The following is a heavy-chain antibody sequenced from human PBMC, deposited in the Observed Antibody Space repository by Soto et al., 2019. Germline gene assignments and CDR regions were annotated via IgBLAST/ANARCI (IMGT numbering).Heavy chain of an antibody. Sequence: KGLEWIVYIYYSGSTNYNPSLKSRVTISVDTSKNQFSLKLNSMTAADTAVYHCARHPPSYYDIWTGYDGAFDIWGRVTVVT. CDR2: IYYSGST. J-gene: IGHJ3*02. V-gene: IGHV4-59*08. D-gene: IGHD3-9*01. CDR3: ARHPPSYYDIWTGYDGAFDI.